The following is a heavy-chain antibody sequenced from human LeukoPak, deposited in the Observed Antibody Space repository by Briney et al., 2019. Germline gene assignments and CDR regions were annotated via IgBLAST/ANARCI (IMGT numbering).Heavy chain of an antibody. J-gene: IGHJ4*02. CDR1: GYTFTSYG. V-gene: IGHV1-18*01. CDR2: ISAYNGNT. CDR3: ARVGTRYYDSSGYCYGY. D-gene: IGHD3-22*01. Sequence: ASVKVSCKASGYTFTSYGISWVRQAPGQGLEWMGWISAYNGNTNYAQKLQGRVTMTTDTSTSTAYMELRSLRSDDTAVYYCARVGTRYYDSSGYCYGYWGQGTLVTVSS.